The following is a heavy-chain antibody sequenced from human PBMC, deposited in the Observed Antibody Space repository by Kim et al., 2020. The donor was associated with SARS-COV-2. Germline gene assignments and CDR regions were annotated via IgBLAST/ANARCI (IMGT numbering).Heavy chain of an antibody. V-gene: IGHV4-39*01. CDR3: ARNIEMATIHNWFDP. CDR2: IYYSGST. D-gene: IGHD5-12*01. Sequence: SETLSLTCTVSGGSISSSSYYWGWIRQPPGKGLEWIGSIYYSGSTYYNPSLKSRVTISVDTSKNQFSLKLSSVTAADTAVYYCARNIEMATIHNWFDPWGQGTLVTVSS. CDR1: GGSISSSSYY. J-gene: IGHJ5*02.